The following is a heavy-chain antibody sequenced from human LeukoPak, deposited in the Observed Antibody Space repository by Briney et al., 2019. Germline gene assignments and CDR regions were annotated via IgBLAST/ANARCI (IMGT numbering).Heavy chain of an antibody. Sequence: SETLSLTCAVYGGSFSGYYWSWIRQPPGKGLEWIGEINHSGSTNYNPSLKSRVTISVDTSKNQFSLKLSSVTAADTAVYYCARHVSYDSSGYPNPNFDYWGQGTLVTVSS. CDR2: INHSGST. D-gene: IGHD3-22*01. CDR1: GGSFSGYY. V-gene: IGHV4-34*01. J-gene: IGHJ4*02. CDR3: ARHVSYDSSGYPNPNFDY.